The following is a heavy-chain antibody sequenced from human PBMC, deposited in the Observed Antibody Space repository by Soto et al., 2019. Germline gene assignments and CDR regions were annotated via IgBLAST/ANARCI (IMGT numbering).Heavy chain of an antibody. D-gene: IGHD4-4*01. CDR1: GGSLSSSSYY. J-gene: IGHJ5*02. Sequence: PSVTLSLTCTVAGGSLSSSSYYWGWLRQPPGKGLEWIGSIYYSGSTYYNPSLKSRVTISVDTSENQFSLKLSSVTAADTAVYYCARHYRDYLRVCWFDPLGQGTLVTVSS. V-gene: IGHV4-39*01. CDR3: ARHYRDYLRVCWFDP. CDR2: IYYSGST.